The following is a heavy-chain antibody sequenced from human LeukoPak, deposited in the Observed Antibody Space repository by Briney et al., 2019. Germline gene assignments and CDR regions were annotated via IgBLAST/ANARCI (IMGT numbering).Heavy chain of an antibody. J-gene: IGHJ3*02. CDR1: GGSISSGGYS. V-gene: IGHV4-30-2*01. D-gene: IGHD6-19*01. Sequence: PSETLSLTCAVSGGSISSGGYSWSWIRQPPGTGLEWIGYIYHSGSTYYNPSLKSRVTISVDRSKNQFSLKLSSVTAADTAVYYCARCLSSGWYGGHDAFDIWGQGTIVTVSS. CDR2: IYHSGST. CDR3: ARCLSSGWYGGHDAFDI.